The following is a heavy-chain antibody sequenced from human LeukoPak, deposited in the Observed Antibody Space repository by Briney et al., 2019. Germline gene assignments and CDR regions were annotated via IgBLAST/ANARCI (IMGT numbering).Heavy chain of an antibody. Sequence: GASVKASCKASGGTFSSYAISWVRQAPGQGLEWMGGIIPIFGTANYAQKFQGRVTITADESTSTAYMELSSLRSEDTAVYYCASAXPAASFDYWGQGTLVTVSS. D-gene: IGHD6-13*01. CDR1: GGTFSSYA. CDR3: ASAXPAASFDY. J-gene: IGHJ4*02. CDR2: IIPIFGTA. V-gene: IGHV1-69*01.